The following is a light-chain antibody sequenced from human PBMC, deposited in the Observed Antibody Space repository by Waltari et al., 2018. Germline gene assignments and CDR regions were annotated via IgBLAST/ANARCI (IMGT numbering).Light chain of an antibody. Sequence: ETVLTQSPGTLSLSPGERATLPCRASQSVSISHLAWYQQKPGQAPRVLIYTTSNRATGIPDRFSGSGSGTDFTLTISRLEAEDFAVYYCQKYGGSPPYTFGLGTKLEIK. CDR1: QSVSISH. J-gene: IGKJ2*01. CDR3: QKYGGSPPYT. CDR2: TTS. V-gene: IGKV3-20*01.